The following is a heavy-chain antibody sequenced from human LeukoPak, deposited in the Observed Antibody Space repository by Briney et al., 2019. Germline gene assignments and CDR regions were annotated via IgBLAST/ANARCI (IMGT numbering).Heavy chain of an antibody. J-gene: IGHJ6*02. V-gene: IGHV3-53*01. CDR1: GFTVSSNY. Sequence: PGGSLRLSCAASGFTVSSNYMSWVRQAPGKGLEWVSVIYSGGSTYYADSVKGRFTISRDNSKNTLYLQMNSLRAEDTAVYYCARDCRIAAAGMDVWGQGTRSPSP. D-gene: IGHD6-13*01. CDR3: ARDCRIAAAGMDV. CDR2: IYSGGST.